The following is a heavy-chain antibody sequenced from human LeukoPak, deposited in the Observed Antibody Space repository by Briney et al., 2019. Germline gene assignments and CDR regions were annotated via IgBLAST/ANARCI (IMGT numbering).Heavy chain of an antibody. CDR1: GFTFSNAW. V-gene: IGHV3-15*01. CDR3: TTDGSYGSGSYYSVGSP. J-gene: IGHJ5*02. Sequence: PGGSLRLSCAASGFTFSNAWMSWVRQAPGKGLEWVGRIKSKTDGGTTDYAAPVKGRFTISRDDPKNTLYLQMNSLKTEDTAVYYCTTDGSYGSGSYYSVGSPWGQGTLVTVSS. CDR2: IKSKTDGGTT. D-gene: IGHD3-10*01.